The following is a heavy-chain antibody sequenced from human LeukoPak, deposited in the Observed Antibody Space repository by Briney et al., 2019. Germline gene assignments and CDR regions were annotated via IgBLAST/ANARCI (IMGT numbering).Heavy chain of an antibody. CDR2: INHSGST. CDR1: GGSFSGYY. J-gene: IGHJ4*02. Sequence: SETLSLTCAVYGGSFSGYYWSWIRQPPGKGLEWIGEINHSGSTNYNPSLKSRATISVDTSKNQFSLKLSSVTAADTAVYYCADQGYSYYFDYWGQGTLVTVSS. D-gene: IGHD5-18*01. CDR3: ADQGYSYYFDY. V-gene: IGHV4-34*01.